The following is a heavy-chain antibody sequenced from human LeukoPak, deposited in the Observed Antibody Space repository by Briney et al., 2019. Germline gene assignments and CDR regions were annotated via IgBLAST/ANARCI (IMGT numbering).Heavy chain of an antibody. CDR2: IMEDGSVK. Sequence: GGSLRLSCEAYGFTFKSHWMSWVRQAPGKGLEWVANIMEDGSVKNYVDSVKGRFTISRDNAKNSLYLQMNSLRAEDTAVYYCARDREYSSSWYDDAFDIWGQGTMVTVSS. D-gene: IGHD6-13*01. V-gene: IGHV3-7*01. J-gene: IGHJ3*02. CDR1: GFTFKSHW. CDR3: ARDREYSSSWYDDAFDI.